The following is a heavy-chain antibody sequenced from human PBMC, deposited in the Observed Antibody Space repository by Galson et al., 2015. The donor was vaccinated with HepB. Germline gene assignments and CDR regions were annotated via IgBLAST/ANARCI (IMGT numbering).Heavy chain of an antibody. V-gene: IGHV4-38-2*01. CDR3: ARGRTLNV. CDR2: IYHSGST. J-gene: IGHJ4*02. CDR1: GYSISSGYY. Sequence: QVQLQESGPGLVKPSETLSLTCAVSGYSISSGYYWGWIRQPPGKGLEWTGSIYHSGSTYYNPSLKSRVTISVDTSKNQFSLKLSSVTAADTAVYYCARGRTLNVWGQGTLVTVSS.